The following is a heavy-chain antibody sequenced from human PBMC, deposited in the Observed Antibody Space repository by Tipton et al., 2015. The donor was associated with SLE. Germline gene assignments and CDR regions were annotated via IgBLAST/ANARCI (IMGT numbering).Heavy chain of an antibody. D-gene: IGHD3-9*01. CDR1: GFTFSYYA. J-gene: IGHJ4*02. CDR2: LSYEGSNK. CDR3: ARDDWSSLGCLDY. V-gene: IGHV3-30*04. Sequence: SLRLSCAASGFTFSYYAMHCVRQAPGKGLEWVAGLSYEGSNKFYADSVKGRFTISRDNSKNTVYVQMNSLRAEDTAVYYCARDDWSSLGCLDYWGQGTLVTVSS.